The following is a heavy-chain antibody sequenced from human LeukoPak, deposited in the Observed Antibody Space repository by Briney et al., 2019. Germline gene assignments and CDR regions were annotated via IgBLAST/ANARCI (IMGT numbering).Heavy chain of an antibody. CDR2: INHSGST. V-gene: IGHV4-34*01. D-gene: IGHD1-26*01. CDR3: ASSSGSYSGGWFDP. CDR1: GGSFSGYY. Sequence: PSETLSLTCAVYGGSFSGYYWSWIRQPPGKGLEWIGEINHSGSTNYNPSLKSRVTISVDTSKNQFSLKLSSVTAADTAVYYCASSSGSYSGGWFDPWGRGTLVTVSS. J-gene: IGHJ5*02.